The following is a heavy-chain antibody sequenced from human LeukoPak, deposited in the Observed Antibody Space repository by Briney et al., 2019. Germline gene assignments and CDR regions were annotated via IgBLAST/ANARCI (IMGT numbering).Heavy chain of an antibody. J-gene: IGHJ4*02. CDR2: ISGSGGST. V-gene: IGHV3-23*01. Sequence: PGGSLRLSCAASEFTVSSNYMSWVRQAPGKGLEWVSAISGSGGSTYYADSVKGRFTISRDNSKNTLYLQMNSLRAEDTAVYYCAKSEWELLQIFDYWGQGTLVTVSS. D-gene: IGHD1-26*01. CDR3: AKSEWELLQIFDY. CDR1: EFTVSSNY.